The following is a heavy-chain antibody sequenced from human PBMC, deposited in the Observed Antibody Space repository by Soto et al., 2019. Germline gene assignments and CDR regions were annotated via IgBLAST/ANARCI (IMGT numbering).Heavy chain of an antibody. CDR3: AKSSGGACCSYYMDV. CDR2: INWNSGNI. D-gene: IGHD2-21*02. V-gene: IGHV3-9*01. Sequence: EVQLVESGGGLVQPGRSLRLSCAASGFTFDDYAMHWVRQAPGKGLEWVSGINWNSGNIGYADSVKGRFTISRDNAKSSLYLQMNSLRAEDTALYYWAKSSGGACCSYYMDVWGKGTTVTVSS. J-gene: IGHJ6*03. CDR1: GFTFDDYA.